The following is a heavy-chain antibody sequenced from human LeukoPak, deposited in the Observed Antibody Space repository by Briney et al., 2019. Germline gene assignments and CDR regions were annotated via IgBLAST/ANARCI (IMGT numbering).Heavy chain of an antibody. CDR1: GGSISNKY. V-gene: IGHV4-59*12. J-gene: IGHJ4*02. D-gene: IGHD6-19*01. Sequence: SETLSLTCTVSGGSISNKYWSWIRQPPGKGLEWIGYIYYSGSTKYNPSLKSRVTISVEASKNQFSLKLSSVTAADTAVYYCARRFLGVWYKPFDYWGQGTLVTVSS. CDR3: ARRFLGVWYKPFDY. CDR2: IYYSGST.